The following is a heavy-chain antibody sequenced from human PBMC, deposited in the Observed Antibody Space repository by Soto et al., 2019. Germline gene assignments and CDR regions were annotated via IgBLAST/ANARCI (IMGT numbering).Heavy chain of an antibody. CDR2: IYFSGTK. Sequence: QVQLQESGPGLVKPSETLSLTCSVSGGSVSSGSNYWSWIRQPPGKGLEWIGYIYFSGTKNSNPSLQSRVTMSLDASRNQFSLKLTSVTSADTAVYYCAREMDPSSDHYYYNAMDVWGQGATVTVSS. D-gene: IGHD6-6*01. V-gene: IGHV4-61*01. J-gene: IGHJ6*02. CDR3: AREMDPSSDHYYYNAMDV. CDR1: GGSVSSGSNY.